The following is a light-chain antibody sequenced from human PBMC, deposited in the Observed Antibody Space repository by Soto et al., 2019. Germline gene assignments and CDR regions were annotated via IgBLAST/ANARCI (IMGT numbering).Light chain of an antibody. CDR1: QSVITY. CDR2: DAS. V-gene: IGKV3-11*01. CDR3: QQRSNWPPLT. Sequence: EIVLTQSPATLSLSPGERASLSCRASQSVITYLAWYQQKPGQVPRLLIYDASNRATGVPVRFSGSGSGTDFTLTISSLEPEDFAVYYCQQRSNWPPLTFGGGTKVDI. J-gene: IGKJ4*01.